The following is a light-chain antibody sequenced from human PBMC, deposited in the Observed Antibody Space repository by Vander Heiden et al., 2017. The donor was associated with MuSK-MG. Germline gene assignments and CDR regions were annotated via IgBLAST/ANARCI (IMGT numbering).Light chain of an antibody. CDR1: KLGSQS. Sequence: SVLTQPPSVSVAPREPATISCGGDKLGSQSVHWYQLKAGQSPALSIFYDSERPSGIPDRVAGYKSGNTATLTISRAEVGEEADDDCQVRKSISGDHRGVFGGGTRLTV. V-gene: IGLV3-21*01. CDR2: YDS. CDR3: QVRKSISGDHRGV. J-gene: IGLJ3*02.